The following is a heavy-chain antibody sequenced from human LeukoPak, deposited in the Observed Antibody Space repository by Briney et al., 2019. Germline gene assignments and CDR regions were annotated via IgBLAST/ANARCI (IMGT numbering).Heavy chain of an antibody. CDR2: ISSSSSYI. D-gene: IGHD3-22*01. CDR3: ARGTDYYDSSGYSY. CDR1: GFTFSSYS. Sequence: GGSLRLSCAASGFTFSSYSMNWVRQAPGKGLEWVSSISSSSSYIYYADSVKGRFTISRDNAKNSLYLQMNSLRAEDTAVYYCARGTDYYDSSGYSYWGQRTLVTVSS. J-gene: IGHJ4*02. V-gene: IGHV3-21*01.